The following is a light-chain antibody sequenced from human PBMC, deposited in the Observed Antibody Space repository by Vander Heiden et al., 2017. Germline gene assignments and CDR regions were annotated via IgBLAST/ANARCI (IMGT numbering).Light chain of an antibody. V-gene: IGKV1-5*03. CDR3: QQYKRYSRT. Sequence: DIQMTQSPSTLSASVGDRVTITCRASQSISSWLAWYQQKPGKAPKLLIYKAPSLESGVPSRFSGSGSGTEFTLTISSLQPDDFATYYCQQYKRYSRTFGQGTKVEIK. CDR2: KAP. CDR1: QSISSW. J-gene: IGKJ1*01.